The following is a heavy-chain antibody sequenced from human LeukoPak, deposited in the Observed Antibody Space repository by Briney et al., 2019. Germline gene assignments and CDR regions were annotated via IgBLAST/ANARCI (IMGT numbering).Heavy chain of an antibody. CDR2: IYHSGST. V-gene: IGHV4-38-2*01. D-gene: IGHD3-3*01. CDR1: GFTFSSYS. J-gene: IGHJ4*02. CDR3: ARHAPDVENYFDY. Sequence: LRLSCAASGFTFSSYSMNWVRQAPGKGLEWIGSIYHSGSTYYNPSLKSRVTISVDTSKNQFSLKLSSVTAADTAVYYCARHAPDVENYFDYWGQGTLVTVSS.